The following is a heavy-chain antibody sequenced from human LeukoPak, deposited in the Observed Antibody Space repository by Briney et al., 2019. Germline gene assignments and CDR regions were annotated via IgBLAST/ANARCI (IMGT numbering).Heavy chain of an antibody. D-gene: IGHD2-15*01. Sequence: GGSLRLSCAASGFTFSSYSMNWVRQAPGKGLEWVSSISSSSSYIYYADSVKGRFTIPRDNAKNSLYLQMNSLRAEDTAVYYCARAQYCSGGSCPLAEYFQHWGQGTLVTVSS. CDR3: ARAQYCSGGSCPLAEYFQH. J-gene: IGHJ1*01. CDR1: GFTFSSYS. V-gene: IGHV3-21*01. CDR2: ISSSSSYI.